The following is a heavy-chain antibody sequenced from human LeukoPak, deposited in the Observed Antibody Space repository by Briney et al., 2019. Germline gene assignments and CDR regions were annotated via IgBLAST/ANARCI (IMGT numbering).Heavy chain of an antibody. CDR3: AKDRGEAVAGNYLDY. Sequence: GGSLRLSCAASGFNFDDYTMHWVRQAPGKGLEWISLISWDGGYTYYADSLKGRFTVSRDNSKNALFLQMNSLRSEDTAVYYCAKDRGEAVAGNYLDYWGQGTLVTGSS. CDR2: ISWDGGYT. CDR1: GFNFDDYT. D-gene: IGHD6-19*01. J-gene: IGHJ4*02. V-gene: IGHV3-43*01.